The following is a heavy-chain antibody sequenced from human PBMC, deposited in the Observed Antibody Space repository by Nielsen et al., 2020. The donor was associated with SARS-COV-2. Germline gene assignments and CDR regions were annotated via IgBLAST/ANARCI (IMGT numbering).Heavy chain of an antibody. V-gene: IGHV3-23*01. J-gene: IGHJ4*02. CDR1: GFTFDDYA. CDR3: ARDPSGTGETFDF. D-gene: IGHD3-10*01. CDR2: ISGSGGRT. Sequence: GESLKISCAASGFTFDDYAMSWVRQAPGQGLEWVSSISGSGGRTNSADSVKGRFTISRDNSKSTLYLQMNSLRDDDTAVFYCARDPSGTGETFDFWGRGTLVTVSS.